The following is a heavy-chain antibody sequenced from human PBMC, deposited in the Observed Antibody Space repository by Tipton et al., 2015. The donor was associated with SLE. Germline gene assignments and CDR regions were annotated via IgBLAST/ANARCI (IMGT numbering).Heavy chain of an antibody. CDR3: ARSVTPAAIGWFDP. CDR2: IYYSGST. D-gene: IGHD2-2*01. J-gene: IGHJ5*02. V-gene: IGHV4-31*03. CDR1: GGSISSGGYY. Sequence: TLSLTCTVSGGSISSGGYYWSWIRQHPGKGLEWIGYIYYSGSTYYNPSLKSRVTISVDTSKNQFSLKLSSVTAADTAVYYCARSVTPAAIGWFDPWGQGTLVTVSS.